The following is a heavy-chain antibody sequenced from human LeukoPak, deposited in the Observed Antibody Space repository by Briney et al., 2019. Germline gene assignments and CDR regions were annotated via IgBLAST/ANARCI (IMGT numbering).Heavy chain of an antibody. CDR1: GFSFSSYG. CDR2: IWYDGSNK. J-gene: IGHJ3*02. CDR3: ARDFGYDILTGYSMGALDI. V-gene: IGHV3-33*08. D-gene: IGHD3-9*01. Sequence: GGSLRLSCAASGFSFSSYGMHWVRQAPGKGLEWVAVIWYDGSNKYYADSVKGRFTISRDNSKNTLYLQMNSLRAEDTAVYYCARDFGYDILTGYSMGALDIWGQGTMVTVSS.